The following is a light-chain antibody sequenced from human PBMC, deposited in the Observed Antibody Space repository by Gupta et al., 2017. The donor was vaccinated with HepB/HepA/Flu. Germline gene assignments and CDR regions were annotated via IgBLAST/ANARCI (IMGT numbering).Light chain of an antibody. CDR1: SGHSSYD. CDR3: QTWGSGIRV. Sequence: QLVLTQPPSASASLGASVKLTCTLSSGHSSYDIAWHQQQPEKGPRYLMKVRSDGSHSKGDGIPDRFSGSTSGAERYLTISSLQSEDEADYYCQTWGSGIRVFGGGTKLTVL. CDR2: VRSDGSH. J-gene: IGLJ3*02. V-gene: IGLV4-69*01.